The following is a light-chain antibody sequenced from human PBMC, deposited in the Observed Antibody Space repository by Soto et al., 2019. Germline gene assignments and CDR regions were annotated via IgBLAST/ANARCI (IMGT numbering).Light chain of an antibody. CDR1: QSISSY. CDR3: QQSYSTPLYT. J-gene: IGKJ2*01. CDR2: AAS. Sequence: DIQMTQSPSSLSASVGDRVTITCRASQSISSYLNWYQQKPGKAPKLLIYAASSLQSGVPSRFXGSGSGTDFTLTISSLQPEDFATYYCQQSYSTPLYTLGQGTKLEIK. V-gene: IGKV1-39*01.